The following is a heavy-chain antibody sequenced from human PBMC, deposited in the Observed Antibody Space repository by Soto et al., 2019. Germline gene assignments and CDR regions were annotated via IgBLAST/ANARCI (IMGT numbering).Heavy chain of an antibody. D-gene: IGHD2-15*01. CDR2: IYYNGSP. CDR1: GGSISSSSNY. V-gene: IGHV4-39*01. J-gene: IGHJ4*02. Sequence: QLQLQESGPGLVKPSETLSLTCTVSGGSISSSSNYWGWIRQPPGKGLEWIGSIYYNGSPYYSPSLKSRGTISVDPSKSLFSLKLSSVTAADTAVYFCARPYAVVLYYFAYWGQGTLVTVSS. CDR3: ARPYAVVLYYFAY.